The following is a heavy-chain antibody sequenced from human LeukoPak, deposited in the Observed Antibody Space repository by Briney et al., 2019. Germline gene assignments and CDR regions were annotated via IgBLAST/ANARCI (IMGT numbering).Heavy chain of an antibody. CDR3: ARAYYYYYYMDV. V-gene: IGHV4-4*07. CDR1: GGSLSSYY. CDR2: IYTSGST. Sequence: SETLSLTCTVSGGSLSSYYWSWIRQPAGKGLEWIGRIYTSGSTNYNPSLKSRVTISVDKSKNQFSLKLSSVTAADTAVYYCARAYYYYYYMDVWGKGTTVTVSS. J-gene: IGHJ6*03.